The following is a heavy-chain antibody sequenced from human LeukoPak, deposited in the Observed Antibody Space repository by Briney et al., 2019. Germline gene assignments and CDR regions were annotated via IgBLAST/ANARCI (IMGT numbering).Heavy chain of an antibody. J-gene: IGHJ3*02. CDR3: ARPRRAFDI. V-gene: IGHV4-34*01. CDR1: GGSFSGYY. Sequence: SETLSLTCAVYGGSFSGYYWSWIRQPPGKGLEWIGEINHSGSTNYNPSLKSRVTISVDTSKNQFSLKLSSVTAADTAVYYCARPRRAFDIWGQGTMVTASS. CDR2: INHSGST.